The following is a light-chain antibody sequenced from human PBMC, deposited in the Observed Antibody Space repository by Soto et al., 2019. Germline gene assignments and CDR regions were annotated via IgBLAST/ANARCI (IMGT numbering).Light chain of an antibody. V-gene: IGLV2-8*01. J-gene: IGLJ1*01. CDR2: EVS. CDR3: SSYAGSINPFV. Sequence: QSALTQPPSASGSPGQSVTISCTGTSSDVGGYNYVSWYQQHPGKAPKLMIYEVSKRPSGVPDRFSGSKSGNTASLTVSGLQAEDEADYYCSSYAGSINPFVFGTGTKSPS. CDR1: SSDVGGYNY.